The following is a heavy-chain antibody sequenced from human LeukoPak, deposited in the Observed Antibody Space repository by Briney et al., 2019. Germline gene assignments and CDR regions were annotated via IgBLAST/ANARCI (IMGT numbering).Heavy chain of an antibody. CDR3: VRENNDSSGWYLGTTYFEY. J-gene: IGHJ4*02. V-gene: IGHV3-30*01. CDR1: GFTFTSYA. D-gene: IGHD6-19*01. CDR2: LSYDGSNK. Sequence: PGRSLRLSCAASGFTFTSYAMHRFPQAPGKGLKWGSALSYDGSNKYYADSVKGRLTISRDNSKNTLYLQMTRLRAEETAVYYCVRENNDSSGWYLGTTYFEYWGQRALVSVSS.